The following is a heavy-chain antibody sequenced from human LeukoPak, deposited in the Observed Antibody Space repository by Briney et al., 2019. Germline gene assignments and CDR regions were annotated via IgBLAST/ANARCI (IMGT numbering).Heavy chain of an antibody. CDR1: GYTFTSYG. Sequence: ASVKVSCKASGYTFTSYGISWVRQAPGQGLEWMGWISAYNGNTNYAQKLQGRVTMTTDTSTSTAYMELRSLRSDDTAVYYCARPRYSNYLYNWFDPWGQGTLVTVSP. CDR3: ARPRYSNYLYNWFDP. J-gene: IGHJ5*02. D-gene: IGHD4-11*01. V-gene: IGHV1-18*01. CDR2: ISAYNGNT.